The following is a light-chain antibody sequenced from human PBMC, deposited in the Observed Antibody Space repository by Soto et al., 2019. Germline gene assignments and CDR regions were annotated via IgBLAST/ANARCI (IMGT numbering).Light chain of an antibody. CDR3: KQYGGSPFT. V-gene: IGKV3-20*01. J-gene: IGKJ3*01. CDR2: DIF. CDR1: QSGSSSY. Sequence: EIVLTQSPDTLSLSPGERATLSCRASQSGSSSYLAWYHQRPGQPPRLLIYDIFTRADDIPDRFSGSGSGTDFTLTISRLETDDSAVYYCKQYGGSPFTFGLGTKVDIK.